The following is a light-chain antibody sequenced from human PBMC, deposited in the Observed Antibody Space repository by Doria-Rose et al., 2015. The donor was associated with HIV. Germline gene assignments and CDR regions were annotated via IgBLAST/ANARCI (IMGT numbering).Light chain of an antibody. CDR3: QHYSHYFRT. J-gene: IGKJ1*01. CDR1: QSISAW. CDR2: KAS. Sequence: RVTITCRASQSISAWLAWYQQKPGKAPKLLIYKASSLESGVPSRFSGSGSGTEFTLTITSLQPDDFATYFCQHYSHYFRTFGQGTKLEVK. V-gene: IGKV1-5*03.